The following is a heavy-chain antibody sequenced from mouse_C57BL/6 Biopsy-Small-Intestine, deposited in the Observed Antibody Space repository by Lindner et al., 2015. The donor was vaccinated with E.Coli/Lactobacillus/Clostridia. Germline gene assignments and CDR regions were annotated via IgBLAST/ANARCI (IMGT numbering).Heavy chain of an antibody. CDR3: ARGDGYYFDY. D-gene: IGHD2-3*01. Sequence: VQLQESGPELVKPGASLKISCKASGYAFSSSWMNWMKQRPGKGLEWIGRIYPGDGDTNYNGKFKGKATLTADKSSSSAYMQLSSLTSEDSAVYFCARGDGYYFDYWGQGTTLTVSS. V-gene: IGHV1-82*01. CDR1: GYAFSSSW. CDR2: IYPGDGDT. J-gene: IGHJ2*01.